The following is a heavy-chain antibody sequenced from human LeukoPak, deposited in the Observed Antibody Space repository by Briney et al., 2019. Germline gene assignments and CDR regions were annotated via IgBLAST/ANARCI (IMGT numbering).Heavy chain of an antibody. CDR3: ARVRGPTVTTWYFDL. J-gene: IGHJ2*01. Sequence: AGGSLRLSCVASGFTLTSYSIIWVRQAPGKGLEWISYITGRSGVLYYADSVKGRFTVSRDNAKNSAYLQMNSLRAEDTSVYYCARVRGPTVTTWYFDLWGRGTLASVSS. V-gene: IGHV3-48*01. CDR1: GFTLTSYS. CDR2: ITGRSGVL. D-gene: IGHD4-17*01.